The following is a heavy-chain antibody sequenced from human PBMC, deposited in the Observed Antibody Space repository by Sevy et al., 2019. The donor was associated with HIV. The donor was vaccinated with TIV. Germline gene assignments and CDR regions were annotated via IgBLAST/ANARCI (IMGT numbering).Heavy chain of an antibody. CDR3: ARRGPINYYGSGSRGAFDI. CDR1: GYTFTSYG. Sequence: ASVKVSCKASGYTFTSYGISWVRQAPGQGLEWMGWISAYNGNTNYAQKLQGRVTMTTDTYTSTAYMELRSLRSDDTAVYYCARRGPINYYGSGSRGAFDIWGQGTMVTVSS. D-gene: IGHD3-10*01. CDR2: ISAYNGNT. J-gene: IGHJ3*02. V-gene: IGHV1-18*01.